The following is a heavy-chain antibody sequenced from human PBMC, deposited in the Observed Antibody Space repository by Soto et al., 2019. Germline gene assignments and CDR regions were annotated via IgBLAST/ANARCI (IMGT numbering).Heavy chain of an antibody. D-gene: IGHD6-19*01. V-gene: IGHV3-33*01. CDR1: GFNFSSYV. CDR3: ARDGQWLPRDGLRSSYYVDY. J-gene: IGHJ4*02. Sequence: QVQLVESGGGVVQPGRSLRLSCAASGFNFSSYVMHWVRQAPGKGLEWVAVIWYDGGNKYYADSVKGRFTNSRDNSKNTLYLQMNSLRAEDTAVYYCARDGQWLPRDGLRSSYYVDYWGQGTLVTVSS. CDR2: IWYDGGNK.